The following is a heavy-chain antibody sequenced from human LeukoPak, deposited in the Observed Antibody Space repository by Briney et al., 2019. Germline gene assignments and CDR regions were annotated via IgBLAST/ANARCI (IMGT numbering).Heavy chain of an antibody. J-gene: IGHJ6*02. CDR3: ARDRLERHFYYYGMDV. D-gene: IGHD1-1*01. V-gene: IGHV3-21*01. CDR2: ITSSSSYI. CDR1: GFTFSSYS. Sequence: GGSLRLSCAASGFTFSSYSMNWVRQAPGKGLEWVSSITSSSSYIYYADSVKGRFTISRDNAKNSLYLQVNSLRAEDTAVYYCARDRLERHFYYYGMDVWGQGTTVTVSS.